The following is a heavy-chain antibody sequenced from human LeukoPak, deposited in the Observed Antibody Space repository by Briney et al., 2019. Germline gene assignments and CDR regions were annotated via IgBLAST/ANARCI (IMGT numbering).Heavy chain of an antibody. CDR1: GYTFTSYY. CDR3: ARAYYDFWSGYGYYYYGMDV. D-gene: IGHD3-3*01. Sequence: GASVKVSCKASGYTFTSYYVHWVRQAPGQGLEWMGIINPSGGSTSYAQKFQGRVTMTRDTSTSTVYMELSSLRSEDTAVYYCARAYYDFWSGYGYYYYGMDVWGQGTTVTVSS. J-gene: IGHJ6*02. V-gene: IGHV1-46*01. CDR2: INPSGGST.